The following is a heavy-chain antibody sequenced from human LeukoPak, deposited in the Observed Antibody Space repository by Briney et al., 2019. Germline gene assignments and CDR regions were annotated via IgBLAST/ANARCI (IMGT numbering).Heavy chain of an antibody. CDR2: IGTAGDP. D-gene: IGHD1-26*01. CDR1: GFTSSNYD. CDR3: ARGSAIVGATGYYNGMDV. Sequence: GGSLRLSCAASGFTSSNYDIHWVRQATGKGLEWVSGIGTAGDPYYTGSVKGRFTISRENAKNSLYLQMNSLRAGDTAVYYCARGSAIVGATGYYNGMDVWGQGTTVTVSS. V-gene: IGHV3-13*05. J-gene: IGHJ6*02.